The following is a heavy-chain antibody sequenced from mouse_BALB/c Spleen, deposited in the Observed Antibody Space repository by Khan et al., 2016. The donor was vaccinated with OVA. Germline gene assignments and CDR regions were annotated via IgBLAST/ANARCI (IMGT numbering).Heavy chain of an antibody. CDR2: IWAGGST. Sequence: QVTLKESGPGLVAPSQSLSITCTVSGFSLTSYGVYWVRQPPGKGLEWLGIIWAGGSTNYNSALMSRLSISKDNSKSQVFLKMNSLQTVDTAMYYCARDDGGGNDAMDYWGQGTSVTVSS. D-gene: IGHD2-1*01. CDR1: GFSLTSYG. J-gene: IGHJ4*01. CDR3: ARDDGGGNDAMDY. V-gene: IGHV2-9*02.